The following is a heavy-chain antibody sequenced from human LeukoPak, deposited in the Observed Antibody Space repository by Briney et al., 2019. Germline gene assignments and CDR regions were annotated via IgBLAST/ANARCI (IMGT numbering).Heavy chain of an antibody. V-gene: IGHV1-18*01. Sequence: ASVKVSCKASGYTFTTYGISWVRQAPGQGLEWMGWINPYNGDTNYAQKLQGRVTMTTDTSTSTAYMELRSLRSDGTAVYYCARSEYCSGGSCYPFDYWGQGTLVTVSS. CDR2: INPYNGDT. D-gene: IGHD2-15*01. CDR1: GYTFTTYG. CDR3: ARSEYCSGGSCYPFDY. J-gene: IGHJ4*02.